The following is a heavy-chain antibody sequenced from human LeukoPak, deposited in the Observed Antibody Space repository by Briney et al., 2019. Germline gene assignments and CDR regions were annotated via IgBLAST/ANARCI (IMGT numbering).Heavy chain of an antibody. CDR3: AKERGRSVISTAGLDY. J-gene: IGHJ4*02. CDR1: GFTFSTYV. V-gene: IGHV3-23*01. CDR2: ISGSGGST. D-gene: IGHD2-21*01. Sequence: GGSLRLPCAASGFTFSTYVMSWVRQAPGKGLEWVSAISGSGGSTYYADSVKGRFTISRDNSNNTLYLQMNSLRAEDTAVYYCAKERGRSVISTAGLDYWGQGTLVTVSS.